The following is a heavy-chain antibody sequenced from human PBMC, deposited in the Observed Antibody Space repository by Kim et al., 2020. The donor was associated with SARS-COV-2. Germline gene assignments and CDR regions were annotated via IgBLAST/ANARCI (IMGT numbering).Heavy chain of an antibody. CDR2: IIPIFGTA. Sequence: SVKVSCKASGGTFSSYAISWVRQAPGQGLEWMGGIIPIFGTANYAQKFQGRVTITADESTSTAYMELSSLRSEDTAVYYCARDRSYYDSSGYPYAFDIWGQGTMVTVSS. V-gene: IGHV1-69*13. CDR1: GGTFSSYA. CDR3: ARDRSYYDSSGYPYAFDI. J-gene: IGHJ3*02. D-gene: IGHD3-22*01.